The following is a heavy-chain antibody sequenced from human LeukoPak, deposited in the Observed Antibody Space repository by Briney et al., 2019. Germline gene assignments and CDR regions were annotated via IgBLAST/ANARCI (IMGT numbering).Heavy chain of an antibody. CDR3: ARSGYSYGSLRPYYYYYMDV. D-gene: IGHD5-18*01. CDR1: SGSISSYY. Sequence: SETLSLTCTVSSGSISSYYWSWIRQPAGKGLEWIGYIYYSGSTNYNPSLKSRVTISVDTSKNQFSLKLSSVTAADTAVYYCARSGYSYGSLRPYYYYYMDVWGKGTTVTISS. J-gene: IGHJ6*03. CDR2: IYYSGST. V-gene: IGHV4-59*01.